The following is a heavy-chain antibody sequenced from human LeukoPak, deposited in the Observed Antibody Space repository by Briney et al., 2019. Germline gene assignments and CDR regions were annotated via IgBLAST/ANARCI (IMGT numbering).Heavy chain of an antibody. J-gene: IGHJ3*01. CDR1: GFTFSNRA. Sequence: PGGSLRLSCAASGFTFSNRAMTWVRQAPGKGLEWVSAITGGGVSTYYADSVKGRFTISRENSKNTLYLQMSSLRAEDTAVYYCAKDGQPLFWSGYHTNAFDLWGQGTMVTVSS. V-gene: IGHV3-23*01. CDR2: ITGGGVST. CDR3: AKDGQPLFWSGYHTNAFDL. D-gene: IGHD3-3*01.